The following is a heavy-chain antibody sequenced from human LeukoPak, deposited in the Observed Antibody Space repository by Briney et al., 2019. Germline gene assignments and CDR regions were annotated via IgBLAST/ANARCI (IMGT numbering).Heavy chain of an antibody. D-gene: IGHD3-22*01. CDR1: GGTFSSYA. CDR3: ARDLQDSSGYYDHGPDDY. Sequence: ASVKVSCKASGGTFSSYAISWVRQAPGQGLEWMGIINPSGGSTSYAQKFQGRVTMTRDTSTSTVYMELSSLRSEDTAVYYCARDLQDSSGYYDHGPDDYWGQGTLVTVSS. J-gene: IGHJ4*02. CDR2: INPSGGST. V-gene: IGHV1-46*01.